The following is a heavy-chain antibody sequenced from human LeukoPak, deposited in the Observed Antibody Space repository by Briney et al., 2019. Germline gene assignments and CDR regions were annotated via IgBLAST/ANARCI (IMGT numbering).Heavy chain of an antibody. Sequence: GASVKVSCKASGYTFTSYGISWVRQAPGQGLEWMGWISAYNGNTNYAQKLQGRVTMTTDTSTSTAYMELRSLRSDDTAVYYCARLRTGSYQLLRDAFDYWGQGTLVTVSS. D-gene: IGHD2-2*01. J-gene: IGHJ4*02. CDR2: ISAYNGNT. CDR1: GYTFTSYG. CDR3: ARLRTGSYQLLRDAFDY. V-gene: IGHV1-18*01.